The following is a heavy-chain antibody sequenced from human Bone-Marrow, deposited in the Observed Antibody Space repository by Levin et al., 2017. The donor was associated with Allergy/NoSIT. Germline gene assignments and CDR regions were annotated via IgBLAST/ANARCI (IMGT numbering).Heavy chain of an antibody. CDR2: INPNSGGT. J-gene: IGHJ5*02. V-gene: IGHV1-2*06. CDR3: ARLSSSTGWDGWFDP. CDR1: GYTFITYY. D-gene: IGHD6-19*01. Sequence: ASVKVSCKASGYTFITYYMHWVRQAPGQGLEWMGRINPNSGGTNYAQKFQGRVTMTRDTSISTAYMELTSLTSDDTAVYFCARLSSSTGWDGWFDPWGQGTLVTVSS.